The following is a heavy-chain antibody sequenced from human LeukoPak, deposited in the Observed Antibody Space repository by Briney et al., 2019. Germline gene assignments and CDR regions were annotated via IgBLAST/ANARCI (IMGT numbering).Heavy chain of an antibody. CDR3: ASKGTLGYCSSTSCPGAFDI. Sequence: SVKVSCKASGGTFSSYAISWVRQAPGQGLEWMGGIIPIFGTANYAQKFQGRVSITADESTSTAYMELSSLRSEDTAVYYCASKGTLGYCSSTSCPGAFDIWGQGTMVTVSS. V-gene: IGHV1-69*01. D-gene: IGHD2-2*01. CDR2: IIPIFGTA. J-gene: IGHJ3*02. CDR1: GGTFSSYA.